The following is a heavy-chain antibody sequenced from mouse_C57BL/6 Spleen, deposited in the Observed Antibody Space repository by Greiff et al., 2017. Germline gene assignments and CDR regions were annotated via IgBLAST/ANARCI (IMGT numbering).Heavy chain of an antibody. CDR1: GYTFTDYY. Sequence: VQLQQSGPELVKPGASVKISCKASGYTFTDYYMNWVKQSHGKSLEWIGDINPNNGGTSYNQKFKGKATLTVDKSSSTAYMELRSLTSEDSAVYYCARGRYGYDYWGQGTTLTVSS. J-gene: IGHJ2*01. V-gene: IGHV1-26*01. D-gene: IGHD2-2*01. CDR2: INPNNGGT. CDR3: ARGRYGYDY.